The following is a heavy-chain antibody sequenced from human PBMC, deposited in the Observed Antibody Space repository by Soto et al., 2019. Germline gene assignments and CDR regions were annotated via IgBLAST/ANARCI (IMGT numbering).Heavy chain of an antibody. Sequence: ASVKVSSKASGYTVTSYGISGVRQAPGQGLEGMGGISAYNGNTNYAEKLEGRGTMTTDTSTRTAYMELRSLRSDDTAAYYCARARGGGILTGYCTGGAFDIWGQGTMVTVSS. CDR1: GYTVTSYG. J-gene: IGHJ3*02. D-gene: IGHD3-9*01. CDR3: ARARGGGILTGYCTGGAFDI. CDR2: ISAYNGNT. V-gene: IGHV1-18*04.